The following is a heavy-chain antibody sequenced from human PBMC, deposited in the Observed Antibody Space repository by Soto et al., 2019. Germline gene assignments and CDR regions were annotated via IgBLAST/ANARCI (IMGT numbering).Heavy chain of an antibody. V-gene: IGHV1-8*01. Sequence: ASVKVSCKASGYTFTSYDINWVRQATGQRLEWMGWMNPNSGNTGYAQKFQGRVNMTRNTSISTAYMELSSLRSEDTAVYYCARLGYFDWLLPNDYYYYYYMDVWGKGTTVTVSS. J-gene: IGHJ6*03. CDR2: MNPNSGNT. D-gene: IGHD3-9*01. CDR3: ARLGYFDWLLPNDYYYYYYMDV. CDR1: GYTFTSYD.